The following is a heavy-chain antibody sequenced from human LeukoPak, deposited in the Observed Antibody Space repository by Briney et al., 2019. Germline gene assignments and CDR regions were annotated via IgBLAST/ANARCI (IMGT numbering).Heavy chain of an antibody. Sequence: GGSLRLSCAASGFTFSSYAMSWVRQAPGKGLEWVSAISGSGGSTYYADSVKGRFTISRDNSKNTLYLQMNSLRAEDTAVYYCAKEEITMVRGVIIGGYFDYWGQGTLVTVSS. V-gene: IGHV3-23*01. CDR1: GFTFSSYA. D-gene: IGHD3-10*01. CDR3: AKEEITMVRGVIIGGYFDY. J-gene: IGHJ4*02. CDR2: ISGSGGST.